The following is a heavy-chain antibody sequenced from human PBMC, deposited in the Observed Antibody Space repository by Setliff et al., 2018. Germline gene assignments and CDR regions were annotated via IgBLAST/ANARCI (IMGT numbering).Heavy chain of an antibody. CDR2: INPNDGYT. Sequence: ASVKVSCKASGHSLTSNHFHWGRQAPGKGLEWMGTINPNDGYTIYAPAFQGRVAMTTDTSTGTAYMELRSLRSDDTAVYYCARHGDASFYYDILTGHSPPYYLDYWGQGTLVTVSS. CDR3: ARHGDASFYYDILTGHSPPYYLDY. V-gene: IGHV1-46*01. CDR1: GHSLTSNH. D-gene: IGHD3-9*01. J-gene: IGHJ4*02.